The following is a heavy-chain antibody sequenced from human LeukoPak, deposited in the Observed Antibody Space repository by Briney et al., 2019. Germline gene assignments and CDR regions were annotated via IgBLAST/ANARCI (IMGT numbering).Heavy chain of an antibody. Sequence: GASVKVSCKVSGYTLTELSMHWVRQAPGKGLEWMGGFDPEDGETIYAQKFQGRVTMTEDTSTDTAYMELSSLRSEDTAVYYCATGVGATGEYYFDYWGQGTLVTVSS. J-gene: IGHJ4*02. D-gene: IGHD1-26*01. V-gene: IGHV1-24*01. CDR2: FDPEDGET. CDR3: ATGVGATGEYYFDY. CDR1: GYTLTELS.